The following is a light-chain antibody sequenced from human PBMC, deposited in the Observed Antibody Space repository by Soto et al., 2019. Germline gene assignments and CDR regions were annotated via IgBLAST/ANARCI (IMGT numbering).Light chain of an antibody. CDR3: QQYHAWPLT. CDR1: QTIGGQ. J-gene: IGKJ4*01. V-gene: IGKV3D-15*01. Sequence: EIVMTQSPASLSVSPGERATLSCRVSQTIGGQLAWYQQKPGQTPRLLIKGASTRATGFSGRFSGSGSGTDFTLTITNLQSEDSGVYYCQQYHAWPLTFGGGTKVEIK. CDR2: GAS.